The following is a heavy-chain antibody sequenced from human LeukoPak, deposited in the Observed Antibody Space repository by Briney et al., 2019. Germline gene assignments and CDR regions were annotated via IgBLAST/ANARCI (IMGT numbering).Heavy chain of an antibody. Sequence: GTSVKVSCKASGYTFTGYYMHWVRQAPGQGLEWMGWINPNSGGTKYAQKLQGWVTMTRDTSISTAYMELSRLRSDDTAVYYCARAAMNLDGYNWWYFDYWGQGTLVTVSS. CDR1: GYTFTGYY. V-gene: IGHV1-2*04. CDR3: ARAAMNLDGYNWWYFDY. D-gene: IGHD5-24*01. CDR2: INPNSGGT. J-gene: IGHJ4*02.